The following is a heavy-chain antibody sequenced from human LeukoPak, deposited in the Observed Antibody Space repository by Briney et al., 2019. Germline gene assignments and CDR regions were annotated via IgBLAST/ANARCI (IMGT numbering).Heavy chain of an antibody. CDR2: ISGSGDNT. V-gene: IGHV3-23*01. J-gene: IGHJ4*02. CDR3: AKGSYYDSSGSFYFDY. Sequence: GGSLRLSCAASGFTFSSYAMSWVRQAPGKGLEWVPGISGSGDNTYYADSVKGRFTISRDNSKNTLYVQVNSLGTEDTAAYYCAKGSYYDSSGSFYFDYWGQGTLVTVSS. D-gene: IGHD3-22*01. CDR1: GFTFSSYA.